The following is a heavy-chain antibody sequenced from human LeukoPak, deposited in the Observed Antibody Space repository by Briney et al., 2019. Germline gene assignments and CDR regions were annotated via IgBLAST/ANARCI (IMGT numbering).Heavy chain of an antibody. CDR1: GFTFDDYG. CDR2: ISWNGGNT. CDR3: ARGQDIAVVPAAFDF. D-gene: IGHD2-2*01. J-gene: IGHJ4*02. V-gene: IGHV3-20*04. Sequence: GSLRLSCAASGFTFDDYGMTWVRQAPGKGLEWVSGISWNGGNTGYADSVKGRFTISRDNAKNSLYLQMNSLRAEDTALYYCARGQDIAVVPAAFDFWGQGTLVTVSS.